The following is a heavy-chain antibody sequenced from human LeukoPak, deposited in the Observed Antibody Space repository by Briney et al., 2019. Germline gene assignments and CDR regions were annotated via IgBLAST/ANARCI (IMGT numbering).Heavy chain of an antibody. J-gene: IGHJ4*02. CDR3: AKGAGGSAWRFDY. CDR1: GFTFNNYA. V-gene: IGHV3-23*01. D-gene: IGHD6-19*01. Sequence: PGGSLRLSCTASGFTFNNYAMAWVRQAPGKGLEWVSGISAGGGSTYYADSVKGRLTISRDNSKNTLYVQMNSLRAEDTAVYYCAKGAGGSAWRFDYWGQGTLVTVSS. CDR2: ISAGGGST.